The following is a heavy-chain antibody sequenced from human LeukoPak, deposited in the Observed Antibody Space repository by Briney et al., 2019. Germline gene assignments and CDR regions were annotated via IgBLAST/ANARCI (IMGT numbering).Heavy chain of an antibody. J-gene: IGHJ4*02. CDR2: ISYDGSNK. CDR3: ARDADTAMIIELSYFDY. Sequence: GGSLRLSCAASGFTFSSYGMHWVRQAPGKGLEWVAVISYDGSNKYYADSVEGRFTISRDNSKNTVYLQMNSLSGEDTAVYYCARDADTAMIIELSYFDYWGQGTLVTVSS. CDR1: GFTFSSYG. V-gene: IGHV3-30*03. D-gene: IGHD5-18*01.